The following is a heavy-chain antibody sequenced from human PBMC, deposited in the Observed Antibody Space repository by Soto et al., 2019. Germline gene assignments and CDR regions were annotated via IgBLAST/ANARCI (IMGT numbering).Heavy chain of an antibody. D-gene: IGHD6-13*01. CDR2: ISSSSSYI. CDR3: ARDLIAFDAFDL. CDR1: GFTFSSYS. V-gene: IGHV3-21*01. Sequence: EVQLVESGGGLVKPGGSLRLSCAASGFTFSSYSMNWVRQAPGKGLEWVSSISSSSSYIYYADSVKGRFTISRDNAKNSLYLQMNSLRAEDTAVYYCARDLIAFDAFDLWGQGTMVTVSS. J-gene: IGHJ3*01.